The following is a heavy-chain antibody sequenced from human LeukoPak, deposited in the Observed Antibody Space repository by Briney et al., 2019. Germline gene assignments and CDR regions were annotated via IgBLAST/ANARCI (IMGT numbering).Heavy chain of an antibody. CDR3: ARGLLGHCSSISCYPGAFDN. J-gene: IGHJ3*02. D-gene: IGHD2-2*01. Sequence: GGSLRLSRAASGLSVRTNYISWVRQAPGKGLESVSAIYAGGNTYYADSVKGRFTISRDNSKNTMYLQMNSLRSEDTAVYYCARGLLGHCSSISCYPGAFDNWGQGTMVSVSS. CDR2: IYAGGNT. V-gene: IGHV3-66*02. CDR1: GLSVRTNY.